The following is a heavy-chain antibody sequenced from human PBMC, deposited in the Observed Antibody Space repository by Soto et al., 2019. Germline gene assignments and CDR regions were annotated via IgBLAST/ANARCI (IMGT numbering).Heavy chain of an antibody. D-gene: IGHD2-21*02. CDR3: ARQVYTVVTPIDL. CDR2: ISGNNANI. J-gene: IGHJ5*02. V-gene: IGHV3-48*02. CDR1: GFTFSAYS. Sequence: GGSLRLPCVASGFTFSAYSRNCVLQAPGKGPEWLSYISGNNANIYYADSVRGRFTIARDNAKSSLFLQMDSLRDEDTAVYYCARQVYTVVTPIDLWGQGTLVTAPQ.